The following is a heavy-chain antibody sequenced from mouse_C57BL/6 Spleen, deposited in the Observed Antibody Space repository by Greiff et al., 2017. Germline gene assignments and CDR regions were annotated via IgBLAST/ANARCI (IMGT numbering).Heavy chain of an antibody. CDR3: ARTYYYGSSYEGYFDV. Sequence: QVQLQQPGTELVKPGASVKLSCKASGYTFTSYWMHWVKQRPGQGLEWIGDIYPGSGSTNYNEKFKSKATLTVDTSSSTAYMQLSSLTSEDSAVYYCARTYYYGSSYEGYFDVWGTGTTVTVSS. V-gene: IGHV1-55*01. CDR2: IYPGSGST. CDR1: GYTFTSYW. D-gene: IGHD1-1*01. J-gene: IGHJ1*03.